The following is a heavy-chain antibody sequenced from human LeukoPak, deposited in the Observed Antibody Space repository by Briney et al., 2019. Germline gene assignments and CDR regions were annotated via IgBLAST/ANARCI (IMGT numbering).Heavy chain of an antibody. J-gene: IGHJ3*02. CDR2: IYPGDSDI. CDR1: GYSFTSYW. V-gene: IGHV5-51*01. Sequence: GESLKISCKGSGYSFTSYWIGWVRQMPGKGLEWMGIIYPGDSDIRYSPSFQGQVTISADKSISTAYLQWSSLKASDTAMYYCARGDYRTTVTHGGAFDIWGQGTMVTVSS. CDR3: ARGDYRTTVTHGGAFDI. D-gene: IGHD4-17*01.